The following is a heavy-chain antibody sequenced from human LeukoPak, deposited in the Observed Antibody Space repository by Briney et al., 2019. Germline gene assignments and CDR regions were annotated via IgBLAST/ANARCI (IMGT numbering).Heavy chain of an antibody. J-gene: IGHJ2*01. CDR3: ARPSSGWGNWYFDL. V-gene: IGHV4-59*08. CDR1: GGSISSYY. CDR2: IYYSGST. Sequence: SVTLSLTCTVSGGSISSYYWSWIRQPPGKGLEWIGYIYYSGSTNYNPSLKSRVTISVDTSKNQFSLKLSSVTAADTAVYYCARPSSGWGNWYFDLWGRGTLVTVSS. D-gene: IGHD6-19*01.